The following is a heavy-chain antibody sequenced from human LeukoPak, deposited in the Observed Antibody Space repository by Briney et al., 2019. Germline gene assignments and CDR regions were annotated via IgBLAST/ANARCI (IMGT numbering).Heavy chain of an antibody. J-gene: IGHJ1*01. CDR1: GFTFSSYA. Sequence: GGSLRLSCAASGFTFSSYAMSWVRQAPGKGLEWVSAINGSGGSTYYADSVKGRFTISRDNSKNTLYLQMNSLRAEDTAVYYCAKLDCSGGSCYTPGGYFQHWGQGTLVTVSS. CDR2: INGSGGST. V-gene: IGHV3-23*01. CDR3: AKLDCSGGSCYTPGGYFQH. D-gene: IGHD2-15*01.